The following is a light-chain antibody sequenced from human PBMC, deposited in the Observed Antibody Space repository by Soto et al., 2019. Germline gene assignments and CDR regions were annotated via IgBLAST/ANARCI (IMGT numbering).Light chain of an antibody. CDR1: QSISTY. Sequence: DIQMSRSPSSLSASVGDRVTITCRTSQSISTYLNWYQQKPGKAPKLLIYGASSLQSGAPSRFSGSRSGTDFTLTISSLQREDFATYYCQQGYSTPYTFGQGTKVDIK. V-gene: IGKV1-39*01. CDR3: QQGYSTPYT. CDR2: GAS. J-gene: IGKJ2*01.